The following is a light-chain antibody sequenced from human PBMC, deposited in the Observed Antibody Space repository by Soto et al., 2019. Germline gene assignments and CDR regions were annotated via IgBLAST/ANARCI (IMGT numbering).Light chain of an antibody. CDR1: QSVSSY. CDR2: DAS. Sequence: EIVLTESPATLSLSPGERATLSCGASQSVSSYLAWYQQKPGQAPRLLIYDASNRATGIPARFSGSGSGTDFTLTISSLEPEDFTVYYCQQRSTWPRITFGQGTRLEIK. CDR3: QQRSTWPRIT. J-gene: IGKJ5*01. V-gene: IGKV3-11*01.